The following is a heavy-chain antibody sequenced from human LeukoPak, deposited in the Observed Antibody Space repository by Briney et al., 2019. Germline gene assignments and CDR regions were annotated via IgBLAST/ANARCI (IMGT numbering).Heavy chain of an antibody. CDR1: GGTFSSYA. V-gene: IGHV1-69*04. Sequence: ASVKVSCKASGGTFSSYAISWVRQAPGQGLEWMGRIIPILGIANYAQKFQGRVTITADKSTSTAYMELSSLRSEDTAVYYCARTYYDILTGQPNSYYYYYGMDVWGQGTTVTVSS. CDR2: IIPILGIA. J-gene: IGHJ6*02. D-gene: IGHD3-9*01. CDR3: ARTYYDILTGQPNSYYYYYGMDV.